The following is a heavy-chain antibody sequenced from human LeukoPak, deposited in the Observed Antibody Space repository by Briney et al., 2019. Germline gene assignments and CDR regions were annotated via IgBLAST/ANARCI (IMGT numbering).Heavy chain of an antibody. CDR1: GYRFTNYW. CDR2: IYPGDSDT. Sequence: GESLKISCKASGYRFTNYWIGWVRQMVGKGLEWMGSIYPGDSDTRYSPSFQGQVTISADKSISTAYLQWSSLKASDTAMYYCAVKPGYTGSWGTFDSWGQGTLVTVSS. J-gene: IGHJ4*02. V-gene: IGHV5-51*01. D-gene: IGHD1-26*01. CDR3: AVKPGYTGSWGTFDS.